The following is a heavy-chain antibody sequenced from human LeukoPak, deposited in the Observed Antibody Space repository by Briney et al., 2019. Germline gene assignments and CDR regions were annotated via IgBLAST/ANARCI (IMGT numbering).Heavy chain of an antibody. CDR2: FDPEDGET. CDR3: ATVNYLGFGWFDP. D-gene: IGHD1-7*01. CDR1: GYTLTELS. Sequence: ASVKVSRKVSGYTLTELSMHWVRQAPGKGLEWMGGFDPEDGETIYAQKFQGRVTMTEDTSTDTAYMELSSLRSEDTAVYYCATVNYLGFGWFDPWGQGTLVTVSS. V-gene: IGHV1-24*01. J-gene: IGHJ5*02.